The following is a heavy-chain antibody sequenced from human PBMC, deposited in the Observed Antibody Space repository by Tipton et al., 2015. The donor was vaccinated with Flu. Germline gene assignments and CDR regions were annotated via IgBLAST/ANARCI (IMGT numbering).Heavy chain of an antibody. CDR2: INPDDSET. D-gene: IGHD6-13*01. V-gene: IGHV5-51*01. CDR1: GYSFSSYW. CDR3: ARPRLESSSWRIDY. Sequence: QLVQSGAEVKKPGEPLKISCKGSGYSFSSYWIGWVRQMPGKGLEWMGIINPDDSETRYSPSFHGQVTISVDRSIRTAYLQWSSLKASDTAIYYCARPRLESSSWRIDYWGRGTLVTVSS. J-gene: IGHJ4*01.